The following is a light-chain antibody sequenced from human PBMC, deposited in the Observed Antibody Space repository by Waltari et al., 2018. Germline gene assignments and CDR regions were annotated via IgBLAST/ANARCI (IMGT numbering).Light chain of an antibody. J-gene: IGKJ2*01. V-gene: IGKV3-11*01. CDR1: QSVSSY. CDR3: QQRSNWPPT. Sequence: DIVLPQSPATVSLPPGETATLPCRASQSVSSYLAWYQQKPGQAPRLLIYGASNRATGIPARFSGSGSGTDFTLTISSLEPEDFAVYYCQQRSNWPPTFGQGTKLEIK. CDR2: GAS.